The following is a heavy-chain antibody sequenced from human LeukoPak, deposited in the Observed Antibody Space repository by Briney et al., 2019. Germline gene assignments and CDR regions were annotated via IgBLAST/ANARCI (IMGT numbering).Heavy chain of an antibody. V-gene: IGHV3-53*01. D-gene: IGHD6-13*01. Sequence: GRSLRLSCAASGFTVSSNYMSWVRLAPGKGLEWVSVIYSGGTTYYADSVKGRFTISRDNSKNTVYLQMNSLSAEDTAVYYCARAEGRGAAASHFDYWGQGTLVTVSS. J-gene: IGHJ4*02. CDR2: IYSGGTT. CDR3: ARAEGRGAAASHFDY. CDR1: GFTVSSNY.